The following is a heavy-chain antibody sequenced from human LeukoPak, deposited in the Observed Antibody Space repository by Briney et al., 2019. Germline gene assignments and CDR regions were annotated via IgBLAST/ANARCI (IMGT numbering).Heavy chain of an antibody. Sequence: GGSLRLSCAASGFTFSTYAMHWVRQAPGRGLGWVAFISYDGSNKYYADSVKGRFTISRDNPKNTLNLQMNSLRAEDTAVYYCARSGGSGSYYKWFDPWGQGTLVTVSS. D-gene: IGHD3-10*01. V-gene: IGHV3-30-3*01. J-gene: IGHJ5*02. CDR2: ISYDGSNK. CDR1: GFTFSTYA. CDR3: ARSGGSGSYYKWFDP.